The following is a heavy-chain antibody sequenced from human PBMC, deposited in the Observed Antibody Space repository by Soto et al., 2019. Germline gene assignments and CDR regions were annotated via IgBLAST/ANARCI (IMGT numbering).Heavy chain of an antibody. Sequence: PGGSLRLSCAASGFTFSSSAMTWVRQAPGKELEWVSAISGSGGSTFYADSVKGRFTISRDNSKNTLYLQMNSLRAEDTAVYYCAKGYYYDSSGYQRPYYYYGMDVWGQGTTVTVSS. CDR3: AKGYYYDSSGYQRPYYYYGMDV. CDR2: ISGSGGST. V-gene: IGHV3-23*01. CDR1: GFTFSSSA. J-gene: IGHJ6*02. D-gene: IGHD3-22*01.